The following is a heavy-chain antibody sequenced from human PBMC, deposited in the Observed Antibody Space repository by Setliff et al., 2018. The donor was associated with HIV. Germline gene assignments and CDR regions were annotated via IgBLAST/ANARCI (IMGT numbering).Heavy chain of an antibody. CDR1: GDTFSNYG. D-gene: IGHD2-15*01. J-gene: IGHJ6*03. CDR2: IIPMFGTA. Sequence: SVKVSCKASGDTFSNYGISWVRQAPGQGLEWMGGIIPMFGTANYAQRFQGRVTITADESRSTAYMELKSLRPEDTAIYYCARMDVESGGSPKFYMDVWGKGTTVTVSS. V-gene: IGHV1-69*13. CDR3: ARMDVESGGSPKFYMDV.